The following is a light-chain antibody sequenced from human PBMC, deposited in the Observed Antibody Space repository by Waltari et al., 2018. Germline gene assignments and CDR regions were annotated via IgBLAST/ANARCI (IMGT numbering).Light chain of an antibody. CDR1: ISNIGNNY. Sequence: QSVLTQPPSVSAAPGQRVTSSGSGGISNIGNNYVSWYPQFPGTAPKLLSYENSHRPSGIPGRFSGSKSGTSATLAITGLQAGDEADYYCGTWDSSLSGAVFGGGTHLTVL. CDR2: ENS. V-gene: IGLV1-51*02. J-gene: IGLJ7*01. CDR3: GTWDSSLSGAV.